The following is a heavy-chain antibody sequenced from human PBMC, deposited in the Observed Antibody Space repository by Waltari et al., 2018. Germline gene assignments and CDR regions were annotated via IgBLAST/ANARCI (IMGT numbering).Heavy chain of an antibody. CDR1: GGSISSSGYY. Sequence: QLQLQESGPGLVKPSETLSLTCTVSGGSISSSGYYWGWIRQPPGKGLEWIGSIYYSGSTYYNPSLKSRVTISVDTSKNQFSLKLSSVTAADTAVYYCARLLWFGELSQFDYWGQGTLVTVSS. D-gene: IGHD3-10*01. CDR2: IYYSGST. V-gene: IGHV4-39*01. J-gene: IGHJ4*02. CDR3: ARLLWFGELSQFDY.